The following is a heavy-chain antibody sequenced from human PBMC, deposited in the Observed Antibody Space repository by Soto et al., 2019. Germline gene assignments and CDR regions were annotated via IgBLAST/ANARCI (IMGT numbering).Heavy chain of an antibody. CDR3: AKDDMGANYYYYGMDF. J-gene: IGHJ6*02. CDR1: GFTFSSYG. Sequence: QVQLVESGGGVVQPGRSLRLSCAASGFTFSSYGMHWVRQAPGKGLEWVAVISYDGSNKYYADSVKGRFTISRDNSKNTLYLQMNSLRAEDTAVYYCAKDDMGANYYYYGMDFWGQGTTVTVSS. D-gene: IGHD2-15*01. CDR2: ISYDGSNK. V-gene: IGHV3-30*18.